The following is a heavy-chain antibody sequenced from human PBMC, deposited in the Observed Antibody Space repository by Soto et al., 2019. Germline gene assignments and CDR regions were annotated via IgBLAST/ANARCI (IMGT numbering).Heavy chain of an antibody. CDR2: ISYDGSNN. D-gene: IGHD6-19*01. J-gene: IGHJ4*02. Sequence: QVQLVESGGGVVQPGRSLRLSCAASGFTFSSYAMHWVREAPGQGLEWVAVISYDGSNNYYADSVKGRFTISRDYSQNTLYLQMNSLRAEDTAVYYCARATTLWAGADSPWGQGTLVTVSS. CDR3: ARATTLWAGADSP. CDR1: GFTFSSYA. V-gene: IGHV3-30-3*01.